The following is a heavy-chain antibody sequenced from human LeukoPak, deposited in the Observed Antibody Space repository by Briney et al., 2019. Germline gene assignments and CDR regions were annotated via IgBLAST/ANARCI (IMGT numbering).Heavy chain of an antibody. V-gene: IGHV4-59*08. J-gene: IGHJ4*02. CDR3: ARAPRGYSFGGGGYYFDH. Sequence: SETLSLTCTVSGGSISSYYWSWIRQPPGKGLEWIVYIHYSGSTNYNPSLRSRVTISIDTSNNQFSLRLRSVTAADTAVYYCARAPRGYSFGGGGYYFDHWGQGTLVTVSS. CDR1: GGSISSYY. CDR2: IHYSGST. D-gene: IGHD5-18*01.